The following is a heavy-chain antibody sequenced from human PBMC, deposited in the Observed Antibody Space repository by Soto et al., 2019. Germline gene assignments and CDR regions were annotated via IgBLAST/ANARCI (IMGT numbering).Heavy chain of an antibody. CDR3: VHSHYCSVSFDY. CDR1: GFSFSSDN. D-gene: IGHD3-10*01. V-gene: IGHV3-21*01. J-gene: IGHJ4*02. Sequence: VQLVESGGGLVKPGGSLRLSCAASGFSFSSDNMHWVRQAPGKGLEWVSSVGSTASYVVYADSVKGRITISRDNANSSLYLQINSLRAEDTAVYYCVHSHYCSVSFDYWGQGTLVTVSS. CDR2: VGSTASYV.